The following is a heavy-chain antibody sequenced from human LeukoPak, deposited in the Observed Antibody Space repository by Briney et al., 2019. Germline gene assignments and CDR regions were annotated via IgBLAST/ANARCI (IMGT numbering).Heavy chain of an antibody. Sequence: GASVKVSCKASGYTFTGYYMHWVRQAPGQGLEWMGWINPNSGGTNYAQKFQGRVTMTRDTSISTAYMELSRLRSDDTAVYYCARGPAAGTLYNWFDPWGQGTLVTVSS. CDR3: ARGPAAGTLYNWFDP. D-gene: IGHD6-13*01. V-gene: IGHV1-2*02. CDR1: GYTFTGYY. J-gene: IGHJ5*02. CDR2: INPNSGGT.